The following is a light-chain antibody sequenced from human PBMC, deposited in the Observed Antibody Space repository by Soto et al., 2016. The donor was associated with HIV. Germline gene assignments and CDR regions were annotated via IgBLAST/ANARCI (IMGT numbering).Light chain of an antibody. J-gene: IGLJ2*01. CDR3: QTWDSSTVV. Sequence: SFELSQPPSVSVFPGQTASITCSGDKLGDKYAWWYQQKTGQSPVLVIYQDNKRPSGIPERFSGSNSGNTATLTISGTQAMDEADYYCQTWDSSTVVFGRRDQGDRP. V-gene: IGLV3-1*01. CDR2: QDN. CDR1: KLGDKY.